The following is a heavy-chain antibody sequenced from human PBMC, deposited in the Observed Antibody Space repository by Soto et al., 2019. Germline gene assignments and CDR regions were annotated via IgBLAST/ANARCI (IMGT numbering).Heavy chain of an antibody. D-gene: IGHD4-4*01. CDR1: GYTFTSYY. CDR2: IIPIFGTA. V-gene: IGHV1-69*13. Sequence: SVKVSCKASGYTFTSYYMHWVRQAPGQGLEWMGGIIPIFGTANYAQKFQGRVTITADESTSTAYMELSSLRSEDTAVYYCARGLPTAYYYYYGMDVWGQGTTVTVSS. CDR3: ARGLPTAYYYYYGMDV. J-gene: IGHJ6*02.